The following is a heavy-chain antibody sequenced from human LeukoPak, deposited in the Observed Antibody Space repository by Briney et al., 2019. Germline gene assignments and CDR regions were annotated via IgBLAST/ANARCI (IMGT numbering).Heavy chain of an antibody. Sequence: GGSLRLSCAASGFTFGSSAISWVRQAPGKGLEWVSTISANVFKTYHADSVKGRFTISRDNSKNTLYLQMNSLRAEDTAVYYCAKDFEGNWFDPWGQGTLVTVSS. D-gene: IGHD3-9*01. CDR1: GFTFGSSA. J-gene: IGHJ5*02. V-gene: IGHV3-23*01. CDR3: AKDFEGNWFDP. CDR2: ISANVFKT.